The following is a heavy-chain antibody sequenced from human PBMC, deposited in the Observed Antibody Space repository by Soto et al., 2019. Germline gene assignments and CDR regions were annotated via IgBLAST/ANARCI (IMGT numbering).Heavy chain of an antibody. CDR3: ARLQFDGFRSGSDPMDV. V-gene: IGHV4-61*01. CDR2: VNVSGST. CDR1: GGSVRRGSYQ. J-gene: IGHJ6*02. D-gene: IGHD3-3*01. Sequence: PSETLSLTCTVSGGSVRRGSYQWSWIRQSPGKGLDWIGYVNVSGSTNYNPSLKSRVTISLDTSKNQFSLNLTSVTAADTALYFCARLQFDGFRSGSDPMDVWGQGTTVTVSS.